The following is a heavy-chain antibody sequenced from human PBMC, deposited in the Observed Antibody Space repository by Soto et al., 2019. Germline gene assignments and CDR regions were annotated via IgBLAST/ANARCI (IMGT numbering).Heavy chain of an antibody. CDR1: GFTFRSYW. V-gene: IGHV3-74*01. CDR2: INSDGSST. CDR3: ASGGSSLNFDS. D-gene: IGHD6-6*01. J-gene: IGHJ4*02. Sequence: PGGSLRLSCAASGFTFRSYWMQWVRQAPGKELVWVSWINSDGSSTSYADSVKGRFTISRDNAKNTLYLQMNSLRAEDTAVYYCASGGSSLNFDSWGQGTLVTAPQ.